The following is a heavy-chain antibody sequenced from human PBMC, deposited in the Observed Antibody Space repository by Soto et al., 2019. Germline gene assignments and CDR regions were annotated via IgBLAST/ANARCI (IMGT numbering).Heavy chain of an antibody. D-gene: IGHD6-13*01. Sequence: QVQLVQSGAEVKKPGASVKVSCKASGYTFTSYGISWVRQAPGQGLEWMGWISAYNGNTNYAQKLQGRVTRTTDTTNSTTYMELRRLNSDGTGGYYVSGCAGIAAAVAEYFQHWGQGTLVTVSS. J-gene: IGHJ1*01. V-gene: IGHV1-18*01. CDR1: GYTFTSYG. CDR2: ISAYNGNT. CDR3: SGCAGIAAAVAEYFQH.